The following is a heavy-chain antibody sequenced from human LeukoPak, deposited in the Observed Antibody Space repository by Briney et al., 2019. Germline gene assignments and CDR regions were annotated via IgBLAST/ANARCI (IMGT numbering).Heavy chain of an antibody. J-gene: IGHJ4*02. CDR2: ISAYNGNT. CDR1: GYNFTSYG. V-gene: IGHV1-18*01. Sequence: AAVKVSCKASGYNFTSYGISWVRQAPGQGLEWMGWISAYNGNTNYAQKLQGRVTMTTDTSTSTAYMELRSLRSDDTAVYYCARVRIVATPIDYWGQGTLVTVSS. D-gene: IGHD5-12*01. CDR3: ARVRIVATPIDY.